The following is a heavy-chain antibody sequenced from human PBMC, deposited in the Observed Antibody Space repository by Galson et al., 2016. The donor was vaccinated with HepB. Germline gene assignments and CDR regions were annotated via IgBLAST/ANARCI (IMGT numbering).Heavy chain of an antibody. CDR2: SSSSTTYT. CDR1: GFIFSDYY. CDR3: ARDVPRGYCSGRSCYVPDAFHI. J-gene: IGHJ3*02. D-gene: IGHD2-15*01. V-gene: IGHV3-11*06. Sequence: SLRLSCAASGFIFSDYYMSWIRQAPGKGLEWISYSSSSTTYTNYADSVKGRFTISRDNAKNSLYLQMNSLRAEDTAVYYCARDVPRGYCSGRSCYVPDAFHIWGQGTMVTVSS.